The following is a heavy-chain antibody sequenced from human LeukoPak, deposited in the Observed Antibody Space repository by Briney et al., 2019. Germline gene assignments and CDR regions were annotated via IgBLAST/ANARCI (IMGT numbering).Heavy chain of an antibody. D-gene: IGHD3-10*01. V-gene: IGHV3-30*03. J-gene: IGHJ4*02. Sequence: GGSLRLSCEASGFRFSVYGMHWVRQAPGKGLEWVAVISHDGKVKYYGDSVRGRFTISRDDSTNTLSLQMTSLRPDDTATHYCARDLTRGPPDYFDNWGQGTLVTVSS. CDR2: ISHDGKVK. CDR1: GFRFSVYG. CDR3: ARDLTRGPPDYFDN.